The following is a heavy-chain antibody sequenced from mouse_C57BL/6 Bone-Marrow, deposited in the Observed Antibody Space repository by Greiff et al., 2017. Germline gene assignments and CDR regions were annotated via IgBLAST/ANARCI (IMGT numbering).Heavy chain of an antibody. CDR3: ANSYYSNYWCAY. CDR2: IYPRSGNT. V-gene: IGHV1-81*01. J-gene: IGHJ3*01. Sequence: VQLQESGAELARPGASVKLSCKASGYTFTSYGISWVKQRTGKGLEWIGEIYPRSGNTYYNEKFKGKATLTADKSSSTAYMELRSLTSEDSAVYFCANSYYSNYWCAYWGQGTLVTVSA. CDR1: GYTFTSYG. D-gene: IGHD2-5*01.